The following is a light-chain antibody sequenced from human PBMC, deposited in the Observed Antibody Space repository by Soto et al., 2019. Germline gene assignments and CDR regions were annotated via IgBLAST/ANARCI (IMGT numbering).Light chain of an antibody. CDR3: SSYALSNTVV. CDR1: SSDVGSYNL. Sequence: QSALTQPASVSGSPGQSITISCAGTSSDVGSYNLVSWYQQHPGKAPKLLIYEGTKRPSGVSNRFSGSRSGNTASLTISGLQADDEAEYYCSSYALSNTVVFGGGTKLTVL. J-gene: IGLJ3*02. CDR2: EGT. V-gene: IGLV2-23*01.